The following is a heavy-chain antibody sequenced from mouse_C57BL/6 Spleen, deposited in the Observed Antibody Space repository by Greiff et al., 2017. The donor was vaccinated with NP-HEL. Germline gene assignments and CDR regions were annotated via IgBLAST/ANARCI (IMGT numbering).Heavy chain of an antibody. D-gene: IGHD2-3*01. CDR1: GYTFTSYG. CDR2: IYPRSGNT. CDR3: ARRGDDGYYDSMDY. Sequence: VQLVESGAELARPGASVKLSCKASGYTFTSYGISWVKQRTGQGLEWIGEIYPRSGNTYYNEKFKGKATLTADKSSSTAYMELRSLTSEDSAVYFCARRGDDGYYDSMDYWGQGTSVTVSS. J-gene: IGHJ4*01. V-gene: IGHV1-81*01.